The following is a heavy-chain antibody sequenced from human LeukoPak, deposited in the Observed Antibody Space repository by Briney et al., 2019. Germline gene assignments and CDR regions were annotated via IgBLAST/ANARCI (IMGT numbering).Heavy chain of an antibody. CDR3: ARGSTMDYYTFDI. V-gene: IGHV3-69-1*01. D-gene: IGHD3-10*01. J-gene: IGHJ3*02. Sequence: PGGSLRLSCAASGFTLSGYNMNWVRQAPGKGLEWVSYITSSSTIYYADSVKGRFTISRDNAKNSLYLQMNNLRVDDTALYYCARGSTMDYYTFDIWGQGTLVTVSS. CDR1: GFTLSGYN. CDR2: ITSSSTI.